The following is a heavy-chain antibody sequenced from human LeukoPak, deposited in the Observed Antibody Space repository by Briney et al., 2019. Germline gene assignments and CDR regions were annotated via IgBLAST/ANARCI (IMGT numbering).Heavy chain of an antibody. CDR2: IYYSGST. V-gene: IGHV4-59*01. Sequence: SETLSLTCTVSGGSLSSYYWSWIRQPPGKGLEWIGYIYYSGSTNYNPSLKSRVTISVDTSKNQFSLKLSSVTAADTAVYYCARSPLWLGTKEQNWYFDLWGRGTLVTVSP. D-gene: IGHD6-19*01. J-gene: IGHJ2*01. CDR3: ARSPLWLGTKEQNWYFDL. CDR1: GGSLSSYY.